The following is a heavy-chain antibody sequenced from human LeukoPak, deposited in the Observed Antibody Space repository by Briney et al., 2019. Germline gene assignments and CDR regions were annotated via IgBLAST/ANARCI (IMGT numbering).Heavy chain of an antibody. CDR2: INWNGDST. V-gene: IGHV3-20*01. CDR3: ARDPYYGSGSYSTFEY. J-gene: IGHJ4*02. D-gene: IGHD3-10*01. Sequence: GGSLRLSCAASGFTFDDYGMSWVRQAPGKGLEWVSGINWNGDSTGYADSVKGRFTISRGNAKNSLYLQMNSLRAEDTALYHCARDPYYGSGSYSTFEYWGQGTLVTVSS. CDR1: GFTFDDYG.